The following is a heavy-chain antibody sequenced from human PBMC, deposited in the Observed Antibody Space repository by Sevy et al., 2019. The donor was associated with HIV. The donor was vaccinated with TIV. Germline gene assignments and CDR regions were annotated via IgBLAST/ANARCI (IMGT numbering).Heavy chain of an antibody. V-gene: IGHV3-30*04. Sequence: GGSLRLSCAASGFTFADHAFHWVRQAPGKGLEWVAIISFDGRNKRLAESVKGRFTISRDDSKNTVYLQMTSLRPEDTAVYYCARDHCTDGACFRTGYFDYWGQGTLVTVSS. D-gene: IGHD2-8*01. CDR2: ISFDGRNK. J-gene: IGHJ4*02. CDR1: GFTFADHA. CDR3: ARDHCTDGACFRTGYFDY.